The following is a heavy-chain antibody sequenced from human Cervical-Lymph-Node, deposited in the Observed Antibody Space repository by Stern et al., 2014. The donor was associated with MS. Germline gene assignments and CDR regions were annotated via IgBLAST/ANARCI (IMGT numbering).Heavy chain of an antibody. J-gene: IGHJ2*01. CDR1: RYSINSDYY. CDR3: ARARAIAVAFDL. D-gene: IGHD6-19*01. Sequence: QLQLQESGPGLVKPSETLSLTCTVSRYSINSDYYWGWIRQPPGKGLEWIGSIYHSGSTYYNSSLKSRVTISVDTSKNQFSLKLSLVTAADTAVYYCARARAIAVAFDLWGRGTLVTVSS. CDR2: IYHSGST. V-gene: IGHV4-38-2*02.